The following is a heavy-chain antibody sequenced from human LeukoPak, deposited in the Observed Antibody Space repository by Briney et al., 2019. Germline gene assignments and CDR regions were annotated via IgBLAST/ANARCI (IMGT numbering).Heavy chain of an antibody. CDR2: ISYDGSNK. Sequence: PGRSLRLSCAASRFTFSSYAMHWVRQAPGKGLEWVAVISYDGSNKYYADSVKGRFTISRDNSKNTLYLQMNSLRAEDTAVYYCARDRQQLGIFDYWGQGTLVTVSS. J-gene: IGHJ4*02. V-gene: IGHV3-30*04. CDR3: ARDRQQLGIFDY. D-gene: IGHD6-13*01. CDR1: RFTFSSYA.